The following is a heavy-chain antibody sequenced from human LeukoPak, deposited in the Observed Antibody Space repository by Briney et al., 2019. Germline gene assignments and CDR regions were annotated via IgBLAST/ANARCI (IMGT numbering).Heavy chain of an antibody. CDR1: GFTVSSNY. CDR2: IYSGGST. D-gene: IGHD2-15*01. CDR3: HIVVVVAATPADY. J-gene: IGHJ4*02. V-gene: IGHV3-66*01. Sequence: GGSLRLSCAASGFTVSSNYMSWVRQAPGKGLEWVSVIYSGGSTYYADSVKGRFTISRDNSKNTLYLQMNSLRAEDTAVYFCHIVVVVAATPADYWGQGTLVTVSS.